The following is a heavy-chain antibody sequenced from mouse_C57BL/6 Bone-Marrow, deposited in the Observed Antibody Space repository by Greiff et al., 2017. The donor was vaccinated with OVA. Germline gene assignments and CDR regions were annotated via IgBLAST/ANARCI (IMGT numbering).Heavy chain of an antibody. V-gene: IGHV1-75*01. CDR1: GYTFTDYY. D-gene: IGHD1-1*01. CDR3: ARGDYYGSSYYAMDY. CDR2: IFPGSGST. J-gene: IGHJ4*01. Sequence: VQLQQSGPELVKPGASVKISCKASGYTFTDYYINWVKQRPGQGLEWIGWIFPGSGSTYYNEKFKGKATLTVDKSSSTAYMLLSSLTSEDSAVYFCARGDYYGSSYYAMDYWGQGTSVTVSS.